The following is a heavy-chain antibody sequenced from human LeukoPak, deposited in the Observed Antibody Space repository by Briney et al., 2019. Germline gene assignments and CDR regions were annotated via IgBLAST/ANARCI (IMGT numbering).Heavy chain of an antibody. J-gene: IGHJ6*03. CDR1: GFTFSSYA. D-gene: IGHD6-13*01. CDR2: ISYDGSNK. CDR3: ARDEVPGQQLNYYYYMDV. V-gene: IGHV3-30*04. Sequence: PGGSLRLSCAASGFTFSSYAMHWVRQAPGKGLEWVAVISYDGSNKYYADSVKGRFTISRDNSKNTLYLQMNSLRAEDTAVYYCARDEVPGQQLNYYYYMDVWGKGTTVTVSS.